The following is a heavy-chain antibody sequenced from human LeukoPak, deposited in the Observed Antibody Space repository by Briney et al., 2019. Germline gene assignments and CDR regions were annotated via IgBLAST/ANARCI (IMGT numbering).Heavy chain of an antibody. D-gene: IGHD6-13*01. CDR1: GFTFDAFDDYA. V-gene: IGHV3-9*01. CDR2: ISWNSGNI. Sequence: PGGSLRLSCAASGFTFDAFDDYAMHWVRQAPGKGLEWVSGISWNSGNIGYADFVKGRFTISRDNAKNSLYLQMDSLRAEDTALYYCAKDITAAAGTGYGMDVWGQGTTVTVSS. J-gene: IGHJ6*02. CDR3: AKDITAAAGTGYGMDV.